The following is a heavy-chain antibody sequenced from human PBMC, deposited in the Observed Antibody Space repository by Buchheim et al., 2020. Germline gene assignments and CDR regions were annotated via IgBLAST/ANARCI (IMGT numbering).Heavy chain of an antibody. V-gene: IGHV3-23*01. J-gene: IGHJ6*02. CDR2: ISGSGGST. Sequence: EVHLLESGGGLVQPGESLRLSCAASGFTFNTYTMGWVRQAPGKGLEWVSAISGSGGSTYYADSVKGRFTISRDNSKNTLYLQMNSLRAEDTAVYYCAKDSLRDYDFWSGYRAGYYYYGMDVWGQGTT. CDR3: AKDSLRDYDFWSGYRAGYYYYGMDV. D-gene: IGHD3-3*01. CDR1: GFTFNTYT.